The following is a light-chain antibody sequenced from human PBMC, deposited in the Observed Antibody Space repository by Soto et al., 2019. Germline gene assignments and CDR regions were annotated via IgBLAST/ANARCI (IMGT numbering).Light chain of an antibody. CDR2: EVY. V-gene: IGLV2-8*01. J-gene: IGLJ3*02. Sequence: QSVLTQPPSASGSPGQSVTISCTGTSSDVGGYNFVSWYQQYPGKAPKLMIYEVYKRPSGVPYRFSGSKSGNTASLTVSGLQAEDEANYYCSSYAGSNNLMFGGGTKLTVL. CDR1: SSDVGGYNF. CDR3: SSYAGSNNLM.